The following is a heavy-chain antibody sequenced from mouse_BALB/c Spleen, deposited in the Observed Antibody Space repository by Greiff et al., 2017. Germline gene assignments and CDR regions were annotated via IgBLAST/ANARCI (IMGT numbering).Heavy chain of an antibody. Sequence: EVMLVESGGGLVQPGGSLRLSCATSGFTFTDYYMSWVRQPPGKALEWLGFIRNKANGYTTEYSASVKGRFTISRDNSQSILYLQMNTLRAEDSATYYCARDKDRDYAMDYWGQGTSVTVSS. CDR1: GFTFTDYY. CDR3: ARDKDRDYAMDY. V-gene: IGHV7-3*02. J-gene: IGHJ4*01. CDR2: IRNKANGYTT.